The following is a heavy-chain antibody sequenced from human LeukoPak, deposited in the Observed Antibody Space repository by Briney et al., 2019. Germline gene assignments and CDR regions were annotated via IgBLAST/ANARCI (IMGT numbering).Heavy chain of an antibody. J-gene: IGHJ4*02. V-gene: IGHV6-1*01. CDR1: GDRLSSSSGA. CDR2: TYYRSKMYS. CDR3: ARGVRGTTASFDS. Sequence: SQTLSLTCALSGDRLSSSSGAWGWTRQPPSRGLEWLGRTYYRSKMYSDYTESVKSRLTINPHTSKIHVSLHLNSVTPEDTAVYYCARGVRGTTASFDSWGQGTLVSVSS. D-gene: IGHD1-1*01.